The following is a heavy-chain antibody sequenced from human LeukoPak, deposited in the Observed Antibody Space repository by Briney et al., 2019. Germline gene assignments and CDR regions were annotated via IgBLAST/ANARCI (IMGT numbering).Heavy chain of an antibody. D-gene: IGHD3-10*01. CDR2: INPNVGRT. V-gene: IGHV1-46*01. J-gene: IGHJ4*02. Sequence: ASVKVSCKASGFTFTTYYMHWVRQAPGQGLEWMGIINPNVGRTTYAERFQDRVTMTRDTSTSTVYMELSSLRSEDTAVYYCAREFGQFSPDHWGQGTLVTVSS. CDR1: GFTFTTYY. CDR3: AREFGQFSPDH.